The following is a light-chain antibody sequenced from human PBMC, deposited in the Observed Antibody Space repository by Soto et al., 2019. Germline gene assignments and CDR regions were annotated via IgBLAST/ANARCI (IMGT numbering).Light chain of an antibody. CDR3: CSHKTRGTDV. Sequence: QSALTKPATFSGSPGQSITISCAGSSRYVGAYGHVSWYQHHPGKAPKFILYEVDHRPSGVSDRFSGSQSGDTASLTISGLQAGDEAEYYCCSHKTRGTDVLVSGTKGHVL. CDR2: EVD. V-gene: IGLV2-14*01. J-gene: IGLJ1*01. CDR1: SRYVGAYGH.